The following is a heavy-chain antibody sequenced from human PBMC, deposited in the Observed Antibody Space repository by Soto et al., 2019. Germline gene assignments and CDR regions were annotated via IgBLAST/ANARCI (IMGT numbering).Heavy chain of an antibody. CDR1: GYTFTSYD. Sequence: ASVKVSCKASGYTFTSYDINWVRQATGQGLEWMGWMNPNSGNTGYAQKFQGRVTMTRNTSISTAYMELSSLRSEDTAVYYCARGVRIAARHTYYMDVWGKGTTVTVSS. CDR2: MNPNSGNT. CDR3: ARGVRIAARHTYYMDV. D-gene: IGHD6-6*01. J-gene: IGHJ6*03. V-gene: IGHV1-8*01.